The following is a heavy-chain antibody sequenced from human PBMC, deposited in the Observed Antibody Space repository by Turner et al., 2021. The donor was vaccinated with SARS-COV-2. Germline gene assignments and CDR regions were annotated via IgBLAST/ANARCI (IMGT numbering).Heavy chain of an antibody. CDR1: GGSSKSDF. CDR2: IYYRGST. J-gene: IGHJ5*01. D-gene: IGHD3-3*01. V-gene: IGHV4-59*01. CDR3: ARESRFNWLDS. Sequence: QVQLQESGPGMGRPSETLSLTCTVSGGSSKSDFWRWIRQPTGKLLEWIGYIYYRGSTNYNPSLKCRLTMSVDTSKNQFSLTLSSVTAADTAIYYCARESRFNWLDSWGQGTLVTVSS.